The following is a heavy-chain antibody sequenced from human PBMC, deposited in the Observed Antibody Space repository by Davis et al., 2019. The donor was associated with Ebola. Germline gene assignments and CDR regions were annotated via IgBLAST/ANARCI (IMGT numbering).Heavy chain of an antibody. J-gene: IGHJ4*02. Sequence: GESLKISCAASGFTFRRYGFHWVRQAPGRGLEWATFIPNDGSNKYYADSVKGRFTISRDDSKNTLYLQMNSLRPEDTAVYFCAKDSSTWAFDSWGQGTLVTVSS. D-gene: IGHD6-19*01. CDR2: IPNDGSNK. CDR1: GFTFRRYG. V-gene: IGHV3-30*02. CDR3: AKDSSTWAFDS.